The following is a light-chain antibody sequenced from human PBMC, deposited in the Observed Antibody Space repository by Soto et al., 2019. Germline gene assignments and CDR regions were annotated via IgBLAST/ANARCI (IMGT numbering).Light chain of an antibody. CDR3: QQYDSSSPT. CDR2: GAS. J-gene: IGKJ2*01. Sequence: EIVMTQSPATLSVSPGERATLSCRASQSVSSNLAWYQQKPGQAPRLLIYGASTRATGIPARFSGSGSGTEFTLTISSLQSDDFATYYCQQYDSSSPTFGQGTKLEIK. V-gene: IGKV3-15*01. CDR1: QSVSSN.